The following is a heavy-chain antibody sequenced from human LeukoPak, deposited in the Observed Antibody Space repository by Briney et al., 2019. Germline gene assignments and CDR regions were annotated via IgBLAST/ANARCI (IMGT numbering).Heavy chain of an antibody. CDR3: ARVVLEYSSSSGTPFDY. CDR2: INPSGGST. J-gene: IGHJ4*02. V-gene: IGHV1-46*01. Sequence: ASVKVSCKASGYTFTSYYMHWVRQAPGQGLEWMGIINPSGGSTSYAQKLQGRVTMTRDMSTSTVYMELSSLRSEDTAVYYCARVVLEYSSSSGTPFDYWGQGTLVTVSS. CDR1: GYTFTSYY. D-gene: IGHD6-6*01.